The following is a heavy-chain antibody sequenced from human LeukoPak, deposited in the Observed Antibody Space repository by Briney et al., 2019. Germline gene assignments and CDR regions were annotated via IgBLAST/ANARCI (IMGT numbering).Heavy chain of an antibody. V-gene: IGHV3-23*01. CDR3: AKDRPNYHESNGHYYRLNGDS. D-gene: IGHD3-22*01. Sequence: PGGSLRLSCVASGFTFNIYSMSWVRQAPGKGLEWVSSITSSGDATFYADSVKDHFTISRDNSRSTLYLQMSRLRVEDTAVYYCAKDRPNYHESNGHYYRLNGDSWGQGTPVTVSS. CDR2: ITSSGDAT. J-gene: IGHJ5*01. CDR1: GFTFNIYS.